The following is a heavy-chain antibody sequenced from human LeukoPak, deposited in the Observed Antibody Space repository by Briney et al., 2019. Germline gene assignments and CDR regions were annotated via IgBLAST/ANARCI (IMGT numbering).Heavy chain of an antibody. V-gene: IGHV3-7*01. CDR3: ARVGDNDAFDI. J-gene: IGHJ3*02. CDR1: GFTFSNYW. Sequence: PGGSPRLSCAASGFTFSNYWMSWVRQAPGKGLEWVANIKQDGSEKYYVDSVKGRFTISRDNAKNSLYLQMNSLRAEDMAVYYCARVGDNDAFDIWGQGTMVTVSS. CDR2: IKQDGSEK. D-gene: IGHD4-17*01.